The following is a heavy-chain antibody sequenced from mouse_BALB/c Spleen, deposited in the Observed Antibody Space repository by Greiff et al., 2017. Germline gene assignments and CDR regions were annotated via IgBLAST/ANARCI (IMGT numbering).Heavy chain of an antibody. V-gene: IGHV1S81*02. CDR3: TRSGDRYDVWFAY. D-gene: IGHD2-14*01. CDR1: GYTFTSYY. Sequence: VQLQQSGAELVKPGASVKLSCKASGYTFTSYYMYWVKQRPGQGLEWIGEINPSNGGTNFNEKFKSKATLTVDKSSSTAYMQLSSLTSEDSAVYYCTRSGDRYDVWFAYWGQGTLVTVSA. J-gene: IGHJ3*01. CDR2: INPSNGGT.